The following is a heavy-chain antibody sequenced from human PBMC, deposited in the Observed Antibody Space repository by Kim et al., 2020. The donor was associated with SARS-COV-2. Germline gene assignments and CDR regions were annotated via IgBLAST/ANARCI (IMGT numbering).Heavy chain of an antibody. CDR2: ISYDGSNK. CDR3: AKPYGSGYYNGVYYYYGMYV. J-gene: IGHJ6*02. D-gene: IGHD3-3*01. V-gene: IGHV3-30*18. CDR1: GFTFSSYG. Sequence: GGSLRLSCAASGFTFSSYGMHWVRQAPGKGLEWVAVISYDGSNKYYADSVKGRFTISRENSKNTLYLQMNSLRAEDTAVYYCAKPYGSGYYNGVYYYYGMYVWGQGTTVTVSS.